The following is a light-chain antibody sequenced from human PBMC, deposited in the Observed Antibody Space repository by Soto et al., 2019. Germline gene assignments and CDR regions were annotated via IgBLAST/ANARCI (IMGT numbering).Light chain of an antibody. J-gene: IGKJ3*01. V-gene: IGKV4-1*01. CDR3: QQCYNTPS. CDR1: QRVLYSSNNKNC. Sequence: DIVMTQSPDSLSVSLGERATINCKSSQRVLYSSNNKNCLAWYQQKPGPSPKLLIYWASTRESGVPDRFSGCGSGSNFTLTISSLQAEDVEVYYCQQCYNTPSFGPGTKVDI. CDR2: WAS.